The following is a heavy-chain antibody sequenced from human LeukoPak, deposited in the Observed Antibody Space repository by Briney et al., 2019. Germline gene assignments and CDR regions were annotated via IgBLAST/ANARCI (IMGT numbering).Heavy chain of an antibody. CDR1: GFTFSSYA. CDR3: VRGITGTHFDY. V-gene: IGHV3-64D*06. D-gene: IGHD1-20*01. Sequence: QAGGSLRLSCSASGFTFSSYAMHWVRQAPGKGLEYVSAISSNGGSTYYADSVKGRFTISRDNSKNTLYLQMSSLRAEDTAVYYCVRGITGTHFDYWGQGTLVTVSS. CDR2: ISSNGGST. J-gene: IGHJ4*02.